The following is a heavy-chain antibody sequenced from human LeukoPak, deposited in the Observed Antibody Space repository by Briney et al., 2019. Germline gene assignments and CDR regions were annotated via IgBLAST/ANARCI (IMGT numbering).Heavy chain of an antibody. D-gene: IGHD6-6*01. CDR1: GYTFTSYD. Sequence: ASVKVSCKASGYTFTSYDINWVRQATGQGLEWMGWMNPNSGNTGYAQKFQGRVTMTRNTSISTAYMELSSPRSEDTAVYYCARGWRSSENWFDPWGQGTLVTVSS. J-gene: IGHJ5*02. CDR2: MNPNSGNT. CDR3: ARGWRSSENWFDP. V-gene: IGHV1-8*01.